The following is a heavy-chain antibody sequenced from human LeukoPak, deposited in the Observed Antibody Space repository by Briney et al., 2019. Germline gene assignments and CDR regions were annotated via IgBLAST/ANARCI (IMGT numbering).Heavy chain of an antibody. D-gene: IGHD1-26*01. CDR3: ARLGSYSYYFDY. Sequence: GGSLRLSCAASGFTFSSYAMSWVRQAPGKGLEWMGIIYPGDSDTRYSPSFQGQVTISADKSISTAYLQWSSLKASDTAMYYCARLGSYSYYFDYWGQGTLVTVSS. V-gene: IGHV5-51*01. CDR2: IYPGDSDT. CDR1: GFTFSSYA. J-gene: IGHJ4*02.